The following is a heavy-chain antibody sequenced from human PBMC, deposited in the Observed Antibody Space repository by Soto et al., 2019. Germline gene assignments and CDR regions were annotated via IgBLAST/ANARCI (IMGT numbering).Heavy chain of an antibody. CDR1: GFSFSDYY. V-gene: IGHV3-11*01. Sequence: QVQLVESGGGLVKPGGFLRLSCAASGFSFSDYYMSWIRQAPGQGLEWVSLISTSGSSTDYADSVKGRFTISRDNAKNSLSLQMNSLIAEDTAVYYCANLAKNYYHYMDVWGKGTTVTVSS. CDR2: ISTSGSST. D-gene: IGHD1-26*01. J-gene: IGHJ6*03. CDR3: ANLAKNYYHYMDV.